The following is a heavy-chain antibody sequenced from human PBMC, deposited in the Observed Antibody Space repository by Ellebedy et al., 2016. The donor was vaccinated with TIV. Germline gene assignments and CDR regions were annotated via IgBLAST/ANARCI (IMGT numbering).Heavy chain of an antibody. Sequence: GESLKISCAASGFTFSSYSMNWDRRAPGKGLEGVSSISGSSTYIYYADSVKGRFSISRDNAKNSLHLKMNSLRAEDTAVYYCARLGGGSPEAHLDYWGQGTLVTVSS. D-gene: IGHD2-15*01. CDR1: GFTFSSYS. CDR2: ISGSSTYI. V-gene: IGHV3-21*01. CDR3: ARLGGGSPEAHLDY. J-gene: IGHJ4*02.